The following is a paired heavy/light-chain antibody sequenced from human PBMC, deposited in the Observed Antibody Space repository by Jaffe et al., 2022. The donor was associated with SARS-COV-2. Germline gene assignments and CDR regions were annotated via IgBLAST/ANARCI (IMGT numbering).Light chain of an antibody. CDR2: DVT. V-gene: IGLV2-14*03. CDR3: SSYTSSNSHVV. CDR1: SSDVGGYNY. J-gene: IGLJ2*01. Sequence: QSALTQPASVSGSPGQSITISCTGTSSDVGGYNYVSWYQQHPGKAPKLLIYDVTDRPSGVSNRFSGSKSGNSASLTISGLQAEDEAYYYCSSYTSSNSHVVFGGGTKLTVL.
Heavy chain of an antibody. J-gene: IGHJ4*02. CDR2: IYYTGTT. D-gene: IGHD2-8*02. V-gene: IGHV4-39*01. CDR1: GGSITSSSYF. CDR3: ARHLNWWGNLDY. Sequence: QLQLRESGPGLVKPSETLSLTCTVSGGSITSSSYFWGWIRQPPERGLEWIGTIYYTGTTYYNPSLKSRVTLSLDTSKNQFSLKLTSVTVADTAVYYCARHLNWWGNLDYWGQGVLVTVSS.